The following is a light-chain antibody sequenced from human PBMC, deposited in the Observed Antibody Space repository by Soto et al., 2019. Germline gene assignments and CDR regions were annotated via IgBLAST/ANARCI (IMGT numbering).Light chain of an antibody. CDR3: QQAFHSPRT. CDR1: QSIISNF. V-gene: IGKV3-20*01. J-gene: IGKJ2*01. Sequence: EIVLTQSPGTLSLSPGETASLSCWASQSIISNFLAWYQQRRGQPPRLLIYDSSRRASGIPARFTGSGSGTAFTLAISRVEPEASAVYYYQQAFHSPRTFGHGTRL. CDR2: DSS.